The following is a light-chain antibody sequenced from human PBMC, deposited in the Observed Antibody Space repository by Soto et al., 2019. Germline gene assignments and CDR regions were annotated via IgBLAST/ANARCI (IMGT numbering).Light chain of an antibody. CDR1: SSDLGADKY. J-gene: IGLJ1*01. Sequence: QSALSQPASVSGSPGQSITISCAGTSSDLGADKYVSWYQQHPDKAPKLILYEVGLRPSGVSNRFSGSKSGNTASLTISGLLAEDEADYSCRSYTETXTLVFGMGTKVXV. CDR2: EVG. CDR3: RSYTETXTLV. V-gene: IGLV2-14*03.